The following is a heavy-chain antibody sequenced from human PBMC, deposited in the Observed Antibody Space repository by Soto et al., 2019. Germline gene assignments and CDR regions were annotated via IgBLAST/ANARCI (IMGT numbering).Heavy chain of an antibody. D-gene: IGHD3-22*01. CDR2: INPNSGGT. CDR1: GYTFTDYY. CDR3: ARPNKYDTTGYKYDY. V-gene: IGHV1-2*02. Sequence: GASVKVSCKASGYTFTDYYLHWVLQAPGQGLEWMGWINPNSGGTNYAQKFQGRVTMTRDTSISTAYMELSRLTSDDTAVYYCARPNKYDTTGYKYDYWGQGTLVTVSS. J-gene: IGHJ4*02.